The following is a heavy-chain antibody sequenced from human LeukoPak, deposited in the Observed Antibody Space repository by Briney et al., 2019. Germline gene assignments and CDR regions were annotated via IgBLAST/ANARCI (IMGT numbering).Heavy chain of an antibody. CDR2: INHSGST. CDR3: ARHRRYFDWFRSPIGAFDI. Sequence: SETLSLTCAVYGGSFSGYYWSWIRQPPGKGLEWIGEINHSGSTNYNPSLKSRVTISVDTSKNQFSLKLSSVTAADTAVYYCARHRRYFDWFRSPIGAFDIWGQGTMVTVSS. D-gene: IGHD3-9*01. J-gene: IGHJ3*02. V-gene: IGHV4-34*01. CDR1: GGSFSGYY.